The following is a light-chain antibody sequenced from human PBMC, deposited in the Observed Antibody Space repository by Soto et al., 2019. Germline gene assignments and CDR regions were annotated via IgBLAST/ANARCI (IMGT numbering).Light chain of an antibody. CDR2: GAS. CDR1: QSVSSSY. J-gene: IGKJ1*01. V-gene: IGKV3-20*01. CDR3: QQYGSSPVT. Sequence: EIVLTQSPGTLSLSPWGRATLSCRASQSVSSSYLAWYQQKPGQAPRLLIYGASSRATDIPDRFSGSGSGTDFTLTISRLEPEDFAVYYCQQYGSSPVTFGQGTKVEIK.